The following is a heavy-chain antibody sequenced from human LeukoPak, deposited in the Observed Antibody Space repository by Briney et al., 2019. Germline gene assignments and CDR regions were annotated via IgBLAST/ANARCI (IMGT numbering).Heavy chain of an antibody. CDR2: ISGSGGST. Sequence: GGSLRLSCAASGFTFSSYAMSWVRQAPGKGLEWVSAISGSGGSTYYADSVKGRFTISRDNSKNTLYLQMNSLRAEDTAVYYCARGILSYYYDSSGYPDAFDIWGQGTMVTVSS. CDR3: ARGILSYYYDSSGYPDAFDI. J-gene: IGHJ3*02. CDR1: GFTFSSYA. D-gene: IGHD3-22*01. V-gene: IGHV3-23*01.